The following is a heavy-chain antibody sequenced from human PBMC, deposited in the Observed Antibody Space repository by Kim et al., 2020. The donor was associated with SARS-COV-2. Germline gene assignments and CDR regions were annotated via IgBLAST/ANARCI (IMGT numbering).Heavy chain of an antibody. V-gene: IGHV3-23*01. Sequence: GGSLRLSCAGSGFTFSSYAMSWVRQAPGKGLEWVSAISGSGTSRYYADSVRGLFTISSDNSNNTLYLQMNSLRAEDTAIYYCAKAAAGISTFDAWGQGTLVTVSS. CDR1: GFTFSSYA. CDR2: ISGSGTSR. D-gene: IGHD6-13*01. J-gene: IGHJ4*02. CDR3: AKAAAGISTFDA.